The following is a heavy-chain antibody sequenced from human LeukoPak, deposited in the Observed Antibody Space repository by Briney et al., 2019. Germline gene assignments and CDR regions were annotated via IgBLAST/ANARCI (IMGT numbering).Heavy chain of an antibody. V-gene: IGHV3-74*01. CDR3: VVVVEPPDSDGFDV. Sequence: GGSLRLSCAASGFTFGNSWVHWVRQAPGKRLVWVSLINADGSTATYADSVKGRFTISRDNARNTLSLQMNSLTIEDTAVYYCVVVVEPPDSDGFDVWGQGTMITVSS. J-gene: IGHJ3*01. CDR2: INADGSTA. D-gene: IGHD1-14*01. CDR1: GFTFGNSW.